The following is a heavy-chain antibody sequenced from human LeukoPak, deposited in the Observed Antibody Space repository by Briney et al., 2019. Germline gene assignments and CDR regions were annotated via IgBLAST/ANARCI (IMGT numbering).Heavy chain of an antibody. CDR3: ARSIAVAGTFDY. D-gene: IGHD6-19*01. V-gene: IGHV4-59*01. Sequence: SETLSLTCTVSGGSISSYYWSWIRQPPGKGLEWIGYIYYSGSTDYNPSLKSRVTISVDTSKNQFSLKLSSVTAADTAVYYCARSIAVAGTFDYWGQGTLVTVSS. CDR1: GGSISSYY. J-gene: IGHJ4*02. CDR2: IYYSGST.